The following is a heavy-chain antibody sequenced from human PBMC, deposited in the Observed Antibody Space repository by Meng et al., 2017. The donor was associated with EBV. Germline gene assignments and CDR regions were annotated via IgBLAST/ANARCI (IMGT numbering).Heavy chain of an antibody. CDR3: AKGADLAAAGTFWFDP. V-gene: IGHV1-2*06. Sequence: VQAGQSVAEVNKPGPPGKVSRKASGYPLPGSYMHWVPQAPGQGLEWMGRINPNSGGTNYAQKFQGRVTMTRDTSISTAYMELSRLRSDDTAVYYCAKGADLAAAGTFWFDPWGQGTLVTVSS. D-gene: IGHD6-13*01. J-gene: IGHJ5*02. CDR2: INPNSGGT. CDR1: GYPLPGSY.